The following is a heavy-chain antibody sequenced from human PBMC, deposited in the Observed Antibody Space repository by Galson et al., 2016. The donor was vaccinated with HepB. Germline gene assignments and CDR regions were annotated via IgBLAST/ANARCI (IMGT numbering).Heavy chain of an antibody. V-gene: IGHV1-69*13. CDR2: IVPLQNTP. J-gene: IGHJ6*02. CDR3: ARSVTSIRLTDFYYTMDV. CDR1: GVAFSSYV. D-gene: IGHD3-16*01. Sequence: QSGAEVKKPGASVKVSCKATGVAFSSYVMTWVRQAPGQGLEWMGGIVPLQNTPTYAQQFQGRVTISADESTRTAYMELRSLRSEDTAVYYCARSVTSIRLTDFYYTMDVWGLGTPVIVSS.